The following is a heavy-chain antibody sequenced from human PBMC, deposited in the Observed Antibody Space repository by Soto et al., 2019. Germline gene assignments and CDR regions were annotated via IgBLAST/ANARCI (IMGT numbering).Heavy chain of an antibody. Sequence: QVQLVQSGAEVKKPGASVKVSCKASGYTFTSYDINWVRQANGQGLEWMGWMNPNSGNTGYAQKFQGRVTMTRNTAINTAYIELSSLSSEDTAVYYCAIVGARPPDYWGQGTLVTVSS. CDR3: AIVGARPPDY. CDR2: MNPNSGNT. J-gene: IGHJ4*02. V-gene: IGHV1-8*02. D-gene: IGHD1-26*01. CDR1: GYTFTSYD.